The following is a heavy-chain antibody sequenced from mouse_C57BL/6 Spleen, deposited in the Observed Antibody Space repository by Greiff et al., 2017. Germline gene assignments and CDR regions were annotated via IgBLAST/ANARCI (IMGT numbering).Heavy chain of an antibody. CDR3: ASGYGNYVRYFDY. Sequence: QVQLQQPGAELVKPGASVKLSCKASGYTFTSYWMQWVKQRPGQGLEWIGEIDPSDSYTNYNQKFKGKATLTVDTSSSTAYMQLSSLTSEDSAVYYCASGYGNYVRYFDYWGQGTTLTVSS. D-gene: IGHD2-1*01. V-gene: IGHV1-50*01. CDR2: IDPSDSYT. J-gene: IGHJ2*01. CDR1: GYTFTSYW.